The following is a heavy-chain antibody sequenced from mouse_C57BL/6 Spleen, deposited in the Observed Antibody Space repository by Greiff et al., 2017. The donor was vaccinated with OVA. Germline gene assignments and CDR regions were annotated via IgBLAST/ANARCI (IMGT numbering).Heavy chain of an antibody. CDR2: IDPANGNT. J-gene: IGHJ4*01. D-gene: IGHD1-1*01. CDR1: GFNIKNTY. Sequence: VQLKESVAELVRPGASVKLSCTASGFNIKNTYMHWVKQRPEQGLEWIGRIDPANGNTKYAPKFQGKATITADTSSNTAYLQLSSLTSEDTAIYYCARSPHITTVVAPYAMDYWGQGTSVTVSS. V-gene: IGHV14-3*01. CDR3: ARSPHITTVVAPYAMDY.